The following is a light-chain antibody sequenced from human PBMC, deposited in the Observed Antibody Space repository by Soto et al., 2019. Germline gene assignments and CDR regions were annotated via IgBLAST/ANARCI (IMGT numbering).Light chain of an antibody. J-gene: IGKJ4*01. V-gene: IGKV3-20*01. CDR3: QHYNNWPPGLT. CDR2: DAS. Sequence: ESVLTQSPGTLSLSPGERATLSCRASQTVRNNYLAWYQQKPGQAPRLLIYDASSMATGIPDRFSGGGSGTEFTLTISSLQSEDFAVYYCQHYNNWPPGLTFGGGTKVDIK. CDR1: QTVRNNY.